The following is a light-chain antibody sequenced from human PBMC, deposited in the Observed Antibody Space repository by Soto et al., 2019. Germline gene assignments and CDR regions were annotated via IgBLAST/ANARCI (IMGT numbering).Light chain of an antibody. Sequence: DIQMTQSPSTLSASVGDRVTITCRASQSISSWLAWYQHKPGKAPKVLIYKASTLESGVPSRFSGSGSGTEFTLTISSLQPDDFATYYCQHYNTYPLTFGGGTNVEIK. CDR3: QHYNTYPLT. J-gene: IGKJ4*01. V-gene: IGKV1-5*03. CDR2: KAS. CDR1: QSISSW.